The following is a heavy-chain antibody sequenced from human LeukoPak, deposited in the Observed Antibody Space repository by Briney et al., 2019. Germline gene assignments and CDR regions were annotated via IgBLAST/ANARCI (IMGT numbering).Heavy chain of an antibody. CDR2: VQHIGGET. D-gene: IGHD4-11*01. Sequence: GGSLRLSCAGSGFIFSNSWMGWVRQAPGKGLEWVANVQHIGGETYYVDSVKGRFTISRDNAKNSVYLQMNSLGADDTAVYYCATYSILNAREFRYWGQGTLVTVTS. CDR3: ATYSILNAREFRY. V-gene: IGHV3-7*01. CDR1: GFIFSNSW. J-gene: IGHJ1*01.